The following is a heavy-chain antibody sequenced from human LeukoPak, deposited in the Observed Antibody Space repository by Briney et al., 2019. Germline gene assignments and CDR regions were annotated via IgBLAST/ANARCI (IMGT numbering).Heavy chain of an antibody. CDR2: ISGGSGHI. CDR3: AGSYGTTTGGPVY. Sequence: PGGSLRLSCAASGFTFSTYIMNWVRQAPGKGLEWVSSISGGSGHIYYADSVRGRFTISRDHAKNSLYLQMNSLRVEDTAVYYCAGSYGTTTGGPVYWGQGTLVTVSS. D-gene: IGHD1-26*01. V-gene: IGHV3-21*01. CDR1: GFTFSTYI. J-gene: IGHJ4*02.